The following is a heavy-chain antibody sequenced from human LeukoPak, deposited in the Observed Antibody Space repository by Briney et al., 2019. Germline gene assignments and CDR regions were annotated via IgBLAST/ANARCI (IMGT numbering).Heavy chain of an antibody. Sequence: SETLSLTCTVSGGSISSSSYYWGWIRQPPGKGLEWIGSIYYRGSTYYNPSLKSRVTISVDTSKNQFSLKLSSVTAAATAVYYCARVGVYDSSRRQFDYWGQGTLVTVSS. CDR3: ARVGVYDSSRRQFDY. V-gene: IGHV4-39*07. D-gene: IGHD3-22*01. CDR1: GGSISSSSYY. CDR2: IYYRGST. J-gene: IGHJ4*02.